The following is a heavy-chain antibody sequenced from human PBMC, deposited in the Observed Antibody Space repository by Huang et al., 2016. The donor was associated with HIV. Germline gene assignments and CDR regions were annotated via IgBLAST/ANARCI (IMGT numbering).Heavy chain of an antibody. Sequence: QVQLVESGGGVVQPGGSLRLSCVASGFTFSTYGMHWVRQAPGKGLEWVAFIQYDGTIKYSADSVKGRFTISRDNSKNTLYLQMTSLRSEDTAVYYCANHPGALHPSDFWGQGTLVTVSS. CDR2: IQYDGTIK. J-gene: IGHJ4*02. D-gene: IGHD3-10*01. CDR1: GFTFSTYG. CDR3: ANHPGALHPSDF. V-gene: IGHV3-30*02.